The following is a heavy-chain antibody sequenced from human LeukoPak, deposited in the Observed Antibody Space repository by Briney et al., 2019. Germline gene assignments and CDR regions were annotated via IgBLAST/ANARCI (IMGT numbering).Heavy chain of an antibody. D-gene: IGHD3-3*01. CDR1: GFTFSSYW. J-gene: IGHJ4*02. V-gene: IGHV3-7*01. Sequence: GGSLRLSCAASGFTFSSYWMSWVRQAPGKGLEWVANIKQDGSEKYYVDSVKGRFTISRDNAKNSLYLQMNSLRAEDTAVYYCARRSRFLEWLLLWYFDYWGQGTLVTVSS. CDR2: IKQDGSEK. CDR3: ARRSRFLEWLLLWYFDY.